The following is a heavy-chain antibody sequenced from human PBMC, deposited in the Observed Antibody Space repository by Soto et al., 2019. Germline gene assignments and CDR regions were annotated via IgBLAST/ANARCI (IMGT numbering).Heavy chain of an antibody. V-gene: IGHV4-38-2*01. CDR1: GDSISGYY. CDR3: VRAQTNYYCSSMSCSFFDN. J-gene: IGHJ4*02. Sequence: PSETLSLTCAVSGDSISGYYWGWIRQSPGKGLECLGTVWHRGNTYYNPSFESRITISVDTSKSQFSLKLSSVTAADTAVYYCVRAQTNYYCSSMSCSFFDNWGQGALVTVSS. CDR2: VWHRGNT. D-gene: IGHD2-2*01.